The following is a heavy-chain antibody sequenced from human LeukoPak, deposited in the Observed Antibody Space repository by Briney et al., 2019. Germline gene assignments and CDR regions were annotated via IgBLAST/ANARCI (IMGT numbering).Heavy chain of an antibody. J-gene: IGHJ4*02. Sequence: QPGGSLRLSCAASGFTFSSYAMHWVRQAPGKGLEWVAVISYDGSNKYYADSVKGRFTISRNNSKNTLYLQMNSLRAEDTAVYYCARDDGIAVAGILGFPYDWGQGTLVTVSS. CDR3: ARDDGIAVAGILGFPYD. CDR1: GFTFSSYA. V-gene: IGHV3-30-3*01. CDR2: ISYDGSNK. D-gene: IGHD6-19*01.